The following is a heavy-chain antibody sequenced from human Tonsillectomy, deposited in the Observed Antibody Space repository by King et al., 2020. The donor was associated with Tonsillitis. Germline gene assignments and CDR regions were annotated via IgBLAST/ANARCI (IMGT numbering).Heavy chain of an antibody. CDR1: VGSRSSSNW. CDR2: IYQSGSA. J-gene: IGHJ4*02. D-gene: IGHD1-26*01. Sequence: LQLQESGPGLVKPSGTLSLTRAVSVGSRSSSNWWSWVRQPPGKGLEWIGEIYQSGSANYNPSLKSRVTISVDKSQHQFSLKLSSVTAADTAVYYCARESRGGATDYWGQGTLVTVSS. CDR3: ARESRGGATDY. V-gene: IGHV4-4*02.